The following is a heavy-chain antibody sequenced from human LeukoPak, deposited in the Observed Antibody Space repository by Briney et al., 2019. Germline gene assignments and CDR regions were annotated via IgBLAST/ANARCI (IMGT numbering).Heavy chain of an antibody. J-gene: IGHJ6*02. CDR2: IYTSGST. CDR1: GGSISSSSYY. CDR3: ARDRYCSSTSCYRVYYYGMDV. Sequence: SETLSLTCTVSGGSISSSSYYWSWIRQPAGKGLEWIGRIYTSGSTNYNPSLKSRVTMSVDTSKNQFSLKLSSVTAADTAVYYCARDRYCSSTSCYRVYYYGMDVWGQGTTVTVPS. V-gene: IGHV4-61*02. D-gene: IGHD2-2*01.